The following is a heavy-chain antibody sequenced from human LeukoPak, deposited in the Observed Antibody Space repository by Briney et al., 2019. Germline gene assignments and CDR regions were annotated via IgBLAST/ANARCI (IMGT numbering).Heavy chain of an antibody. CDR3: VRGVEPLAANTLAY. Sequence: GGSLRLSCAASGFTVITNDMTWVRQAPGKGLEWVPVLYSDGNTKYADSVQGRFTISRDNSKNTLYLEMNSLSPDDTAVYYCVRGVEPLAANTLAYWGQGTLVTVSS. J-gene: IGHJ4*02. CDR1: GFTVITND. CDR2: LYSDGNT. D-gene: IGHD1-14*01. V-gene: IGHV3-53*01.